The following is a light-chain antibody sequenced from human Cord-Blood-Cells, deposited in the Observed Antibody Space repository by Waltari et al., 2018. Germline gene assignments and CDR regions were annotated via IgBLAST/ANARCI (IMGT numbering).Light chain of an antibody. CDR2: DAS. V-gene: IGKV1-33*01. J-gene: IGKJ2*01. CDR3: QQYDNLSYT. CDR1: QDISNY. Sequence: DIQMTQSPSSLSASVGDRVTITCQASQDISNYLNWYQQKPGKAPKLLIYDASSLETEVPSRFSGSGSGTDFTFTISSLQPEDIATYYCQQYDNLSYTFGQGTKLEIK.